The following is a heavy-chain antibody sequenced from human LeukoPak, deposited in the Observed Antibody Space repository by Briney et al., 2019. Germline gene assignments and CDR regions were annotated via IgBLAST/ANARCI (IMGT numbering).Heavy chain of an antibody. CDR1: GYTFTSYA. J-gene: IGHJ4*02. CDR3: ARGLSGGWYQYPFDY. CDR2: INTDTGNP. V-gene: IGHV7-4-1*02. D-gene: IGHD6-19*01. Sequence: ASVKVSCKASGYTFTSYAMNWVRQAPGQGLEWMGWINTDTGNPTYAQGFTGRFVFSLDTSVSTAYLQISSLKAEDTAVYYCARGLSGGWYQYPFDYWGQGTLVTVSS.